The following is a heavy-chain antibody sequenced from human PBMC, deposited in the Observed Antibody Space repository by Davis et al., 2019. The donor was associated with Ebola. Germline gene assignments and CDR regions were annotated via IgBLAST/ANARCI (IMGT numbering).Heavy chain of an antibody. CDR2: RRSKASGYNS. J-gene: IGHJ4*02. V-gene: IGHV3-72*01. Sequence: GESLKTPCAGCGFVFSDYYIHWVRQAPGKGLEWLGRRRSKASGYNSEYAASMRDRLSISSDESKTSVYLQMDSLTVEDTAVYYCARADGYNHPADYWGQGTVVTVSS. D-gene: IGHD5-24*01. CDR3: ARADGYNHPADY. CDR1: GFVFSDYY.